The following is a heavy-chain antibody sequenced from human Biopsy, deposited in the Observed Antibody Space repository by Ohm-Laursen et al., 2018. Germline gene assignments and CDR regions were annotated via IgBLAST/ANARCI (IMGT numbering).Heavy chain of an antibody. CDR3: VRGVDYYDPYHYYALDV. J-gene: IGHJ6*02. Sequence: SDTLSLTCAVYGGSFSDYYWTWIRQTPGKGLEWIGEINHSGRTNYNPSLKSRVTISVDTSKNQFSLKVRSVTAADTAVYYCVRGVDYYDPYHYYALDVWGQGTTVTVSS. D-gene: IGHD3-22*01. CDR2: INHSGRT. CDR1: GGSFSDYY. V-gene: IGHV4-34*01.